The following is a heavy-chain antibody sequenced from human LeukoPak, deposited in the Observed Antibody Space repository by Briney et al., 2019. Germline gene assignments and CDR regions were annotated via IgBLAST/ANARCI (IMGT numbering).Heavy chain of an antibody. CDR3: ARDTAPSY. V-gene: IGHV3-74*01. J-gene: IGHJ4*02. CDR1: GFTLSSYW. Sequence: GGSLRLSCAASGFTLSSYWMHWVRQAPGKGLVWVSGIDSDGRSTSYADSVKGRFTISRDPAKNTLFLQMDSLRAEDTAVYYCARDTAPSYWGQGTLVTVSS. D-gene: IGHD5-18*01. CDR2: IDSDGRST.